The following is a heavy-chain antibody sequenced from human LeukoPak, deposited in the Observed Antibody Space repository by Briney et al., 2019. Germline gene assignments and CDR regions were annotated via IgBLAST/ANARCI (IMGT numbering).Heavy chain of an antibody. CDR3: ARGYSDSEGY. Sequence: PGRSLRLSCAASGFTFSTHSVNWVRQAPGKGLEWVSSITGSSYIYYADSVKGRFTISRDDAKNSLYLQMNSLRAEDTAVYYCARGYSDSEGYWGQGTLVTVSS. V-gene: IGHV3-21*01. D-gene: IGHD4-11*01. CDR2: ITGSSYI. CDR1: GFTFSTHS. J-gene: IGHJ4*02.